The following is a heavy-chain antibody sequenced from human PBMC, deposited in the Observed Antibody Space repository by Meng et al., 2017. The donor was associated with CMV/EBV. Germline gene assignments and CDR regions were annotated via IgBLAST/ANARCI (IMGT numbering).Heavy chain of an antibody. D-gene: IGHD2-8*01. Sequence: ASVKVSCKASGYTFTGYYVHWVRQVPGQRLEWMGCINPNSGGTRYAQKFQGRVTMTRDMSINTGYMELSRLRLDDTAIYYCARAGVPGWGQGTLVTVSS. J-gene: IGHJ4*02. CDR1: GYTFTGYY. V-gene: IGHV1-2*02. CDR2: INPNSGGT. CDR3: ARAGVPG.